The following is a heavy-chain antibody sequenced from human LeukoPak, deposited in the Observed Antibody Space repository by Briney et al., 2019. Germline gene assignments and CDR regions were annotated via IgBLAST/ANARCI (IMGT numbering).Heavy chain of an antibody. V-gene: IGHV4-30-4*01. D-gene: IGHD6-13*01. CDR2: IYYSGST. J-gene: IGHJ4*02. CDR3: AREKAWLAAADY. Sequence: SRTLSLTCTVSGGSISSGDYYWNWIRQPPGKGLEWIGHIYYSGSTYYNPSLKSRVTISVDTSRNQFSLKLSSVTAADTAVYYCAREKAWLAAADYWGQGTLVTVSS. CDR1: GGSISSGDYY.